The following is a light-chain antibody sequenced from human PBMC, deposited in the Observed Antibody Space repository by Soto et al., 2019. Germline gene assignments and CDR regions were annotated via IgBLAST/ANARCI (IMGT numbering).Light chain of an antibody. Sequence: QSVLTQPPSASGSPGQSVTISCTGTSSDVGGYNYVSWYQQHPGKAPKLMIYEVNKRPSGVPDRFSGSKSGNTASLTISGLQPEDEADYYCSSYTTSSTLVFGTGTKVTV. CDR1: SSDVGGYNY. V-gene: IGLV2-8*01. CDR2: EVN. CDR3: SSYTTSSTLV. J-gene: IGLJ1*01.